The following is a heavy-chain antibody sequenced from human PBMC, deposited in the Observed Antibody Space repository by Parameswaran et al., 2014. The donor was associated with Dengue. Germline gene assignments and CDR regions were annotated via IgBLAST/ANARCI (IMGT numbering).Heavy chain of an antibody. CDR3: AAHDFWSGSAPH. Sequence: VRQMPGKGLEWVSYISSSSSTIYYADSVKGRFTISRDNAKNSLYLQMNSLRDEDTAVYYCAAHDFWSGSAPHWGQGNPGHRLL. J-gene: IGHJ4*02. D-gene: IGHD3-3*01. V-gene: IGHV3-48*02. CDR2: ISSSSSTI.